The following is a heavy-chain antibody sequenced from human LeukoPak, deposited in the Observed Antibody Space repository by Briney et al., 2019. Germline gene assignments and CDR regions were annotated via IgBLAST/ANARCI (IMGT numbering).Heavy chain of an antibody. Sequence: GGSLRLSCVVSGFTFSSYCMNWVRQAPGKGLEWVSYISGNSNTIYYADSVKGRFTVSRDNAKNSLYLQMDSLTVDDTAVYYCARDRDGVQGGYGAQGGYWGQGTLVTVSS. CDR1: GFTFSSYC. CDR3: ARDRDGVQGGYGAQGGY. D-gene: IGHD4-17*01. J-gene: IGHJ4*02. V-gene: IGHV3-48*01. CDR2: ISGNSNTI.